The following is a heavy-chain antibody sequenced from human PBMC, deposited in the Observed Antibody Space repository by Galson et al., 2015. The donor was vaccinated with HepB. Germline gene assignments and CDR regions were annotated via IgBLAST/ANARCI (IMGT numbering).Heavy chain of an antibody. D-gene: IGHD6-13*01. CDR3: TTGLSSWYTDY. V-gene: IGHV3-15*01. CDR2: IKSKTDGGTT. Sequence: SLRLSCAASGFTFSNAWMSWVRQAPGKGLEWVGRIKSKTDGGTTDYAAPVKGRFTISRDDSKNTLYLQMNSLKTEDTAVYYCTTGLSSWYTDYWGQGTLVTVSS. CDR1: GFTFSNAW. J-gene: IGHJ4*02.